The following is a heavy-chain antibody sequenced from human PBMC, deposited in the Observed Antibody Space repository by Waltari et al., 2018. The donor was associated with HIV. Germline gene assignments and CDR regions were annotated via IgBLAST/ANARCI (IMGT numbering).Heavy chain of an antibody. CDR1: GGTFSNSA. D-gene: IGHD5-18*01. CDR2: IIHIVGSP. J-gene: IGHJ3*02. CDR3: ASASRDTAMGAFDI. Sequence: QVQPVQSGAEVKKPGSSVKVSCKASGGTFSNSAINWVRQAPGQGLEWMGGIIHIVGSPNYAQKFQGRVTITADESTSTVYMKLSSLRSEDTAVYYCASASRDTAMGAFDIWGQGTMVTVSS. V-gene: IGHV1-69*01.